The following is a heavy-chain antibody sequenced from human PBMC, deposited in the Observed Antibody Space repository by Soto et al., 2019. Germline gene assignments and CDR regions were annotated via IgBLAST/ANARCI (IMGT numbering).Heavy chain of an antibody. J-gene: IGHJ6*02. CDR2: IIPIFGTA. CDR1: GGTFSSYA. D-gene: IGHD3-3*01. V-gene: IGHV1-69*13. CDR3: ARGYDFWSGYSPDYYYYYGMDV. Sequence: SVKVSCKASGGTFSSYAISWVRQAPGQGLEWMGGIIPIFGTANYAQKFQGRVTITADESTSTAYMELSSLRSEDTAVYYCARGYDFWSGYSPDYYYYYGMDVWGQGTTVTVSS.